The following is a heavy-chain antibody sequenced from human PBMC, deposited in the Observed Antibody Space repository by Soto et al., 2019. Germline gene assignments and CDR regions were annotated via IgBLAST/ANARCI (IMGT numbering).Heavy chain of an antibody. CDR2: IYYSGST. CDR3: ARHEGDNDYGVSVFFQH. V-gene: IGHV4-39*01. J-gene: IGHJ1*01. D-gene: IGHD4-17*01. Sequence: ETLSLTCTVSGGSISSSSYYWGWIRQPPGKGLEWIGSIYYSGSTYYNPSLKSRVTISVDTSKNQFSLKLGSVTAADTAVYYCARHEGDNDYGVSVFFQHRRQGTLVPVSS. CDR1: GGSISSSSYY.